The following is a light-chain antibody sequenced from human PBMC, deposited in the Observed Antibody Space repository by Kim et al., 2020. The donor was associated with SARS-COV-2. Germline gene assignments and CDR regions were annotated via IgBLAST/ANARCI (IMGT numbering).Light chain of an antibody. J-gene: IGKJ4*01. CDR3: QHYKNYPLS. V-gene: IGKV1-16*01. CDR2: AAS. CDR1: QDISNS. Sequence: ASVGDRVTITCRASQDISNSLVWFQQKPGKAPRSLIYAASNLQSGVPSRFSGSGSGTDFTLTISSLQPEDFATYYCQHYKNYPLSFGGGTKVDIK.